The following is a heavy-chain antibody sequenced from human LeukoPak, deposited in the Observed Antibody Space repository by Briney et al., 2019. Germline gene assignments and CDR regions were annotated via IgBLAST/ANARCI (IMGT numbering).Heavy chain of an antibody. D-gene: IGHD1-26*01. CDR2: IWYDGSNK. J-gene: IGHJ4*02. Sequence: GGSLRLSCAASGFTFSSYGMHWVRQAPGKGLEWVAVIWYDGSNKYYADSVKGRFTISRDNSKNTLYPQMNSLRAEDTAVYYCARAQELSPFDYWGQGTLVTVSS. CDR3: ARAQELSPFDY. CDR1: GFTFSSYG. V-gene: IGHV3-33*01.